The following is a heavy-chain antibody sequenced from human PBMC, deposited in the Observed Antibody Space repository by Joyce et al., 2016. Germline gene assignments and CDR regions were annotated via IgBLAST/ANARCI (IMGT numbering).Heavy chain of an antibody. J-gene: IGHJ5*01. CDR2: ISYDGSEK. Sequence: QVQLVESGGAVVQPGMSLRVSCAAAGFSFSRHGMHWVRQAPGKGLEWVAVISYDGSEKDFADSVKGRFTITRDNSKNTLFLQMNSLKVEDTAVYFCVKGADDIVLINWFDSWGQGTLVTVSS. D-gene: IGHD2-8*02. CDR1: GFSFSRHG. CDR3: VKGADDIVLINWFDS. V-gene: IGHV3-30*18.